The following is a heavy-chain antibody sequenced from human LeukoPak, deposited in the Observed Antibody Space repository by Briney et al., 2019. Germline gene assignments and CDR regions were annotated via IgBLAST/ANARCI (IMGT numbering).Heavy chain of an antibody. D-gene: IGHD2-2*01. CDR3: ARDPTYRDAFDI. J-gene: IGHJ3*02. V-gene: IGHV4-61*02. Sequence: SSETLSLTCTVSGGSISSGSYYWSWIRQPAGKGLEWIGRIYTSGSTNYNPSLKSRVTIPVDTSKNQFSLKLSSVTAADTAVYYCARDPTYRDAFDIWGQGTMVTVSS. CDR1: GGSISSGSYY. CDR2: IYTSGST.